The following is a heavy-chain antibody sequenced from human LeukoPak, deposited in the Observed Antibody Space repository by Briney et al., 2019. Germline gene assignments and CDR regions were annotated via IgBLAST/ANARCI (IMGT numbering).Heavy chain of an antibody. Sequence: GGSLRLSCVASGFPFSSYWMTWVRQAPGKGLEWVANIKQDGSKKSYVDSVKGRFTISRDNAKNSLYLQMNSLRVEDTAMYYCARDNSDSSAFHYWGQGTLVTVSS. CDR1: GFPFSSYW. D-gene: IGHD3-22*01. J-gene: IGHJ4*02. V-gene: IGHV3-7*03. CDR3: ARDNSDSSAFHY. CDR2: IKQDGSKK.